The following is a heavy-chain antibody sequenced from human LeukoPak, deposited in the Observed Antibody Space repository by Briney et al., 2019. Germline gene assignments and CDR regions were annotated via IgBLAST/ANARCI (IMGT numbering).Heavy chain of an antibody. D-gene: IGHD1-1*01. CDR1: ESILSTYA. V-gene: IGHV3-21*01. J-gene: IGHJ4*02. Sequence: GGSLRLSCADSESILSTYAVNWVRQAPGRGLEWVSSISPSGSAIFYAGPVKGRFTISRDNAKNSLYLQMNSLRAEDTALYFCATGIRERGFDSWGQGTLVTVSS. CDR3: ATGIRERGFDS. CDR2: ISPSGSAI.